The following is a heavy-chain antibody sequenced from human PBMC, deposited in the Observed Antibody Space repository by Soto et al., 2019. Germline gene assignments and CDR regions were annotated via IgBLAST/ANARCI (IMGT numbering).Heavy chain of an antibody. J-gene: IGHJ6*02. V-gene: IGHV4-31*03. D-gene: IGHD2-2*01. CDR2: IYYSGST. Sequence: PSETLSLTCTVSGVSISSGGYYWSWIRQHPWNGLEWIWYIYYSGSTYYNPSLKSRVTISVDTSRNQFSLKLSSVTAADTAVYYCARDRGCSSTSCRGHYYYGMDVWGQGTTVTV. CDR1: GVSISSGGYY. CDR3: ARDRGCSSTSCRGHYYYGMDV.